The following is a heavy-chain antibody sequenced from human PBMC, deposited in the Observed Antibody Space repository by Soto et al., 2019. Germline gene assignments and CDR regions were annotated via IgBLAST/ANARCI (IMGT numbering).Heavy chain of an antibody. D-gene: IGHD3-10*02. V-gene: IGHV3-30*03. CDR1: GFIFSNYG. Sequence: QVQLVESGGGVVQPGRSLRLSCAGSGFIFSNYGMHWVRQAPGKGLEWVAFISYDGSDILYADSVKGRFTISRDNSKSTLFLDKDRPRAEDTAGYFWAVVRGGGSPLYHWGQGSLVTVSS. CDR3: AVVRGGGSPLYH. CDR2: ISYDGSDI. J-gene: IGHJ5*02.